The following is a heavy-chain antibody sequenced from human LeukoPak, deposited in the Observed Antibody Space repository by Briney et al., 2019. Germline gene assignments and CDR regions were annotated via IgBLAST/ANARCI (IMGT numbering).Heavy chain of an antibody. D-gene: IGHD6-19*01. CDR2: IYWDDDK. CDR1: GFSLSTSGGG. Sequence: SGPTLVSPAQTVTLTCNFSGFSLSTSGGGVGWIRQRPGKALEWLRLIYWDDDKRYSPSLKSRLTITKDTSKNQVVLTMTNMDPVDTATYYCAHSRYSSGWYGFDWFDPWGQGTLVTVSS. V-gene: IGHV2-5*02. J-gene: IGHJ5*02. CDR3: AHSRYSSGWYGFDWFDP.